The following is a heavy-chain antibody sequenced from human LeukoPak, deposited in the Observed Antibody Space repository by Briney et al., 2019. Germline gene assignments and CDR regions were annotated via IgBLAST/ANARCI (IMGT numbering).Heavy chain of an antibody. Sequence: GGSLRLSCAGSGFSFSHTWMNWVRQAPGKGLEYIGRIKSKTDGGTIDYAAPVKGRFTISRDDSKDTLFLQMNSLKTEDTAVYYCTTDLSELDDSGYYAKYFHHWGQGTLVSVSS. V-gene: IGHV3-15*01. CDR2: IKSKTDGGTI. D-gene: IGHD3-22*01. CDR3: TTDLSELDDSGYYAKYFHH. CDR1: GFSFSHTW. J-gene: IGHJ1*01.